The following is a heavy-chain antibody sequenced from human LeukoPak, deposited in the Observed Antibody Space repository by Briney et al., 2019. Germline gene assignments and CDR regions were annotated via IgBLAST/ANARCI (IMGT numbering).Heavy chain of an antibody. CDR2: ISAYNGNT. D-gene: IGHD3-10*01. J-gene: IGHJ3*02. Sequence: ASVKVSCKASGYTFTSYGISWVRQAPGQGLEWMGWISAYNGNTNYAQKLQGRVTMTTDTSTSTAYMELRSLRSDDTAVYYCARDPVYYYGSGSYFDAFDIWGQGTMVTVSS. CDR3: ARDPVYYYGSGSYFDAFDI. V-gene: IGHV1-18*01. CDR1: GYTFTSYG.